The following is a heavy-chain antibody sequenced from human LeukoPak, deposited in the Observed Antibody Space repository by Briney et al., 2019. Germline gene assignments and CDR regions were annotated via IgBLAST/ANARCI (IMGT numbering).Heavy chain of an antibody. J-gene: IGHJ4*02. Sequence: SETLSLTCAVSGASISGSGYYWGWIRQPPGKGLEWIGNIYYSGSTYYNASLQSRVTISIGMSKNQFSLRLNSVTAADTAMYYCAKSGGYGLIDYWGQGTLVTVSS. D-gene: IGHD1-26*01. V-gene: IGHV4-39*01. CDR2: IYYSGST. CDR3: AKSGGYGLIDY. CDR1: GASISGSGYY.